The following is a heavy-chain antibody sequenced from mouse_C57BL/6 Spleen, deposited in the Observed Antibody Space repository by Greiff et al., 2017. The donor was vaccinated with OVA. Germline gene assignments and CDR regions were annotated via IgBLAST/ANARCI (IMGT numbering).Heavy chain of an antibody. J-gene: IGHJ1*03. Sequence: VQLQQSGAELAKPGASVKLSCKASGYTFTSYWMHWVKQRPGQGLEWIGYINPSSGYTKYNQKFKDKATLTADKSSSTAYMQLSSLTYEDSAVYYCARWELLRPWYFDVWGTGTTVTVSS. D-gene: IGHD1-2*01. V-gene: IGHV1-7*01. CDR1: GYTFTSYW. CDR2: INPSSGYT. CDR3: ARWELLRPWYFDV.